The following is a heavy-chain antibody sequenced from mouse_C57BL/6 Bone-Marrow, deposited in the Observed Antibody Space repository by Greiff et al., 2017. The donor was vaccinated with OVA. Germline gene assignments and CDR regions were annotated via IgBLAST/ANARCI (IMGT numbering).Heavy chain of an antibody. CDR2: TFYSGIP. J-gene: IGHJ2*01. D-gene: IGHD2-1*01. V-gene: IGHV3-3*01. Sequence: EVMLVESGPSLVRPSQTLSLTCTVTGFSINSDCYWIWIRQFPGNKLEYIGYTFYSGIPYYNPSLESRTYITRDTSKNQFALKLSSVTTEDTATYYCARADGNYGEVDYWGQGTTLTVSS. CDR1: GFSINSDCY. CDR3: ARADGNYGEVDY.